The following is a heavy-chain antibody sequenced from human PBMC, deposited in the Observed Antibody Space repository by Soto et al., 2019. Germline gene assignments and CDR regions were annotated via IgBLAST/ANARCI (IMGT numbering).Heavy chain of an antibody. CDR2: LNGGTGQT. Sequence: QVQVVQSGAEVKKPGASVRVSCKASGYTFSTYGMHWVRQAPGQSLEWMGWLNGGTGQTRYSQRFQDRVIITRDTSASTGYMELRSLRSEDTAVYYCARGKGMEENYFYYGMDIWGQGTTVNVSS. D-gene: IGHD3-10*01. CDR3: ARGKGMEENYFYYGMDI. V-gene: IGHV1-3*01. CDR1: GYTFSTYG. J-gene: IGHJ6*02.